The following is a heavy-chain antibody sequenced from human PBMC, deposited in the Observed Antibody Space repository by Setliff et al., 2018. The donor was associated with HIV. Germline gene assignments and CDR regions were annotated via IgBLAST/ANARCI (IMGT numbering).Heavy chain of an antibody. CDR2: IYQSGNT. CDR3: AAATTLLSPRA. V-gene: IGHV4-34*01. Sequence: SETLSLTCAVYGGSFTGYFWSWIRQSPGKGLEWIGSIYQSGNTNYNPSLESRLTISVDTAKNQFSLKLSSVTAADTAVYYCAAATTLLSPRAWGQGTLVTVSS. CDR1: GGSFTGYF. D-gene: IGHD2-15*01. J-gene: IGHJ5*02.